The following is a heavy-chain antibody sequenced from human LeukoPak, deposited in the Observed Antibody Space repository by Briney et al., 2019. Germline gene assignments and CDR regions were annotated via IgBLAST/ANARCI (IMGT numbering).Heavy chain of an antibody. Sequence: SVKVSCKASGYTFSSYTISWVRQAPGQGLEWMGRIIPILGIANYAQKFQGRVTITADKSTSTAYMELSSLRSEDTAVYYCARDFWSGYYYYYGMDVWGQGTTVTVSS. V-gene: IGHV1-69*04. CDR1: GYTFSSYT. J-gene: IGHJ6*02. CDR3: ARDFWSGYYYYYGMDV. CDR2: IIPILGIA. D-gene: IGHD3-3*01.